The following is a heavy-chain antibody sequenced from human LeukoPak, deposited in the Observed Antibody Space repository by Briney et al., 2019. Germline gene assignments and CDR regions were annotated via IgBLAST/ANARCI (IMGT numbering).Heavy chain of an antibody. D-gene: IGHD2-2*01. J-gene: IGHJ3*02. Sequence: SETMSLTCTLSGGSISSYYWSWIRQPPGKGLEWIGYIYYSGSTNYNPSLKSRVTISVDTSKNQFSLKLSSVTAADTAVYYCARARYCSSTSCYGAFDIWGQGTMVTVSS. CDR3: ARARYCSSTSCYGAFDI. CDR1: GGSISSYY. CDR2: IYYSGST. V-gene: IGHV4-59*01.